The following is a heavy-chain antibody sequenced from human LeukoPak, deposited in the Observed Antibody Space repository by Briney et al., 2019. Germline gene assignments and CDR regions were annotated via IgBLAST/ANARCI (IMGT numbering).Heavy chain of an antibody. Sequence: GASVKLSCKASGYTFTSYGISWVRQTPGQGLEWMGWISAYNVNTNYAQKLQGGVTMTTDTSTTTAYMELRSLRSDDTAVYFCARTPLKAAGGTYDYWDQGTLVTVSS. CDR1: GYTFTSYG. V-gene: IGHV1-18*01. CDR3: ARTPLKAAGGTYDY. D-gene: IGHD6-13*01. J-gene: IGHJ4*02. CDR2: ISAYNVNT.